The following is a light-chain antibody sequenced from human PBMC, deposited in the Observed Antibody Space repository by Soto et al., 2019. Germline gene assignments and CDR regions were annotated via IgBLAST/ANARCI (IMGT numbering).Light chain of an antibody. CDR3: QQYDEHSIT. CDR2: GAS. V-gene: IGKV3-15*01. Sequence: MNQSPFSLPVTPGEAASISCRASQSVSSNLAWYQQKPGQAPRLLIYGASTRATGIPARFSGSGSGSEFTLSISSLQPDDFGTYYCQQYDEHSITFGQGTRLEIK. CDR1: QSVSSN. J-gene: IGKJ5*01.